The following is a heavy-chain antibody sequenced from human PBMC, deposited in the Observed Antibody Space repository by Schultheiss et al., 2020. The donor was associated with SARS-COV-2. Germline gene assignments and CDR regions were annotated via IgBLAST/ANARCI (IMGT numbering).Heavy chain of an antibody. CDR1: GFTFGDYP. J-gene: IGHJ6*02. CDR2: IKSKTDGGTT. V-gene: IGHV3-15*01. D-gene: IGHD4/OR15-4a*01. CDR3: ALYGGDYYGMDV. Sequence: GGSLRLSCTASGFTFGDYPMTWVRQAPGEGLEWVGRIKSKTDGGTTDYAAPVKGRFTISRDNSKNTLYLQMNSLRAEDTAVYYCALYGGDYYGMDVWGQGTTVTVSS.